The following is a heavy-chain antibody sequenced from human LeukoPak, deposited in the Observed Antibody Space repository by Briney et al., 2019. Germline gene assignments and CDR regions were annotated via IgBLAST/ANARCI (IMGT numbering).Heavy chain of an antibody. J-gene: IGHJ4*02. CDR1: RGSVSSGACY. V-gene: IGHV4-31*03. Sequence: SQTLSLTCTVSRGSVSSGACYWSWIRQHPGKGLEWLGYIYHSGSTYYNPSLESRISISLDTSKNQFSLKLSSVTAADTAVYYCARSSSSPRLDYWGQGTLVTVSS. CDR3: ARSSSSPRLDY. CDR2: IYHSGST. D-gene: IGHD6-6*01.